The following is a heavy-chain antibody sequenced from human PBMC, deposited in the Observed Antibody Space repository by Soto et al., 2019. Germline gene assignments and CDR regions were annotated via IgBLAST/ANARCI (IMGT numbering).Heavy chain of an antibody. V-gene: IGHV3-33*01. CDR1: GFSFSNYA. Sequence: QVQLVESGGGVVQPWKSLRLSCAASGFSFSNYAMHWVRQAPGKWLEWVAVIWYAGSNKYYADSVKGRFTISKDSCQTTVYLQMNSLRAEDTAGYYCTRDPYGGSRYYFDSWGQGTLVTVSS. CDR3: TRDPYGGSRYYFDS. D-gene: IGHD1-26*01. J-gene: IGHJ4*02. CDR2: IWYAGSNK.